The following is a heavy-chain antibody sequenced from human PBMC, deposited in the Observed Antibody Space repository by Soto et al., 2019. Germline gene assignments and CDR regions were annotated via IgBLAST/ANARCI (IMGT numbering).Heavy chain of an antibody. CDR2: LTWNGEVL. CDR3: VKDSESSGYLTHLDY. D-gene: IGHD3-22*01. J-gene: IGHJ4*02. CDR1: GFTFDDYA. V-gene: IGHV3-9*01. Sequence: GGSLRLSCVASGFTFDDYATHWVRQTPGKGLEWVSGLTWNGEVLGYADSVKGRFTISRDNAKNSLYLEMNSLRPEDTALYYCVKDSESSGYLTHLDYWGQGTLVTVSS.